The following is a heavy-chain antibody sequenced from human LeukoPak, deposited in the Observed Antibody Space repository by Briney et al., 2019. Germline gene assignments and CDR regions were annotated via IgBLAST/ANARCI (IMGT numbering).Heavy chain of an antibody. CDR1: GFTFSSYS. CDR3: ARDNVKTAFDP. D-gene: IGHD1-1*01. Sequence: PGGSLRLSCAASGFTFSSYSMNWVRQAPGKGLEWVSSISSSSSYIYYADSVTGRFTISRDNAKNSLYLQMNSLRAEDTAVYYCARDNVKTAFDPWGQGTLVTVSS. J-gene: IGHJ5*02. CDR2: ISSSSSYI. V-gene: IGHV3-21*01.